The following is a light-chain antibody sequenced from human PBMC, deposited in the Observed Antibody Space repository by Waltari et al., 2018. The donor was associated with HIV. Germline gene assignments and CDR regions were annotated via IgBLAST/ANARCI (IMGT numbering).Light chain of an antibody. CDR1: NIARKS. J-gene: IGLJ2*01. CDR3: QVWDSTSDHVL. V-gene: IGLV3-21*04. Sequence: SSLLTQTPSVSVAPGTTARITCGGKNIARKSVPLYQQKPGQATRLFIYYDTDRPSGIPERFSGSNSGNTATLTISRVGDGDEADYYCQVWDSTSDHVLFGGGTRLTVL. CDR2: YDT.